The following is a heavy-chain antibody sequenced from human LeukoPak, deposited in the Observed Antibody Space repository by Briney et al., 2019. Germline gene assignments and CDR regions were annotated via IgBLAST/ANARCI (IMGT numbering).Heavy chain of an antibody. V-gene: IGHV1-8*01. D-gene: IGHD1-26*01. Sequence: EASVKVSCKASGYTFTSYDINWVRQATGQGLEWMGWMNPNSGNTGYAQKFQGRVTITRNTSISTAYMELSSLRSEDTAVYYCARGLKSRYSPLSKRYYYYYYMDVWGKGTTVTVSS. CDR1: GYTFTSYD. J-gene: IGHJ6*03. CDR3: ARGLKSRYSPLSKRYYYYYYMDV. CDR2: MNPNSGNT.